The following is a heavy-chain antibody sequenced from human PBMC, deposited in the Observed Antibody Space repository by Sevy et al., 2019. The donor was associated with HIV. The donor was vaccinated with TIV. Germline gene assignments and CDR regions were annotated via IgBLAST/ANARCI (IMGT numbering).Heavy chain of an antibody. D-gene: IGHD4-17*01. CDR2: INTNTGTA. J-gene: IGHJ4*02. Sequence: ASVKVSCKASGYLFTTKAMNWVRQAPGQGLEWMGWINTNTGTATYAQDFTGLFVFSLDTSVNTAYLQISSLEAEDTAIYYCARNLRDMTAVGPGGDYWGQGTLVTVSS. V-gene: IGHV7-4-1*02. CDR3: ARNLRDMTAVGPGGDY. CDR1: GYLFTTKA.